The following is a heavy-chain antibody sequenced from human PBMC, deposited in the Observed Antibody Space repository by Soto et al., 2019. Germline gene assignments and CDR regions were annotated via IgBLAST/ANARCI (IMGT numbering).Heavy chain of an antibody. D-gene: IGHD2-21*02. CDR1: GFTFSSYA. J-gene: IGHJ3*02. CDR2: TSSDGTDN. CDR3: ARTYECAKSDCYRAFDI. V-gene: IGHV3-30*04. Sequence: QVQLVESGGGVILPGGSLRLSCAASGFTFSSYAIHWVRQAPGTGPDWVAATSSDGTDNVYADSVIGRFTISRDNSKNTLYLQTNSLRSEDADVYYCARTYECAKSDCYRAFDICGKGTMVNVSS.